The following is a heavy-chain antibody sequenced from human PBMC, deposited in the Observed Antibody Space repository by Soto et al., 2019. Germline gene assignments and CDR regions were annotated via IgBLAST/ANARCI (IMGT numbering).Heavy chain of an antibody. J-gene: IGHJ4*02. CDR2: IYYRGAT. V-gene: IGHV4-31*03. Sequence: SETLSLTCTVSGGSISSGGYYWSWIRKNPGKGLEGIGYIYYRGATYYNPSLKGRVTISVDKSKNQFSLKLSSVTAADTAVYYCARVPGYGSGSYYGYWGQGTLVTVSS. D-gene: IGHD3-10*01. CDR1: GGSISSGGYY. CDR3: ARVPGYGSGSYYGY.